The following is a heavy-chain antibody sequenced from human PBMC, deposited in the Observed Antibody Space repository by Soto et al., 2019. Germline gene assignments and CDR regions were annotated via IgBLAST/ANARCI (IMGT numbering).Heavy chain of an antibody. J-gene: IGHJ4*02. CDR3: AKGETGYIYGYDF. CDR2: SSGSNGNT. CDR1: GYTFSSYG. V-gene: IGHV1-18*01. Sequence: GASVKVSCKASGYTFSSYGFTWVRQAPGQGLEWMGWSSGSNGNTNYAQRFQGRVSMATDTSASTTYMELRSLRSDDTAAYYCAKGETGYIYGYDFWGQGTLVTVS. D-gene: IGHD5-18*01.